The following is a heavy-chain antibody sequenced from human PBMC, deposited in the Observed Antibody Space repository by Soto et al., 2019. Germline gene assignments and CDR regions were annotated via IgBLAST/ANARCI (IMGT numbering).Heavy chain of an antibody. CDR3: ARHVGRPGIFGVVIITPRFDY. CDR1: GGSISSSSYY. CDR2: IYYSGST. J-gene: IGHJ4*02. Sequence: QLQLQESGPGLVKPSETLSLTCTVSGGSISSSSYYWGWIRQPPGKGLEWIGSIYYSGSTYYNPSLKSRVTISVDTSKNQCSLKLSSVTAADTAVYYCARHVGRPGIFGVVIITPRFDYWGQGTLVTVSS. V-gene: IGHV4-39*01. D-gene: IGHD3-3*01.